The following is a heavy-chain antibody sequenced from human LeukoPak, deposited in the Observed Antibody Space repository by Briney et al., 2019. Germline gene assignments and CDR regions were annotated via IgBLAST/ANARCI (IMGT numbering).Heavy chain of an antibody. CDR2: IRYDGSNK. V-gene: IGHV3-30*02. D-gene: IGHD3-22*01. CDR3: AKGTYYDSSGYTPFDY. CDR1: GFTFDDYG. Sequence: GGSLRLSCAASGFTFDDYGMHWVRQAPGKGLEWVAFIRYDGSNKYYADSVKGRFTISRDNSKNTLYLQMNSLRAEDTAVYYCAKGTYYDSSGYTPFDYWGQGTLVTVSS. J-gene: IGHJ4*02.